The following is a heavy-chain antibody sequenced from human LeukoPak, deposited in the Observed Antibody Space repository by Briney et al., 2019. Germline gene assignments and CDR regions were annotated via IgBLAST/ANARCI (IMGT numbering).Heavy chain of an antibody. V-gene: IGHV3-23*01. CDR2: ISGSGGST. CDR1: GFTFSSYA. CDR3: AKDLETWGYDSSGYYVHDAFDI. D-gene: IGHD3-22*01. J-gene: IGHJ3*02. Sequence: PGGSLRLSCAASGFTFSSYAMSWVRQAPGKGPEWVSAISGSGGSTYYADSVKGRFTISRDNSKNTLYLQMNSLRAEDTAVYYCAKDLETWGYDSSGYYVHDAFDIWGQGTMVTVSS.